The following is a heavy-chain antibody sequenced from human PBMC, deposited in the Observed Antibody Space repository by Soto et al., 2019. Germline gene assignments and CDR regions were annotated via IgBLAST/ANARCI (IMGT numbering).Heavy chain of an antibody. V-gene: IGHV3-49*04. CDR1: GFTFGDYA. D-gene: IGHD3-10*01. J-gene: IGHJ4*02. Sequence: GGSLRLSCTASGFTFGDYAMSWVRLAPGKGLEWVGFIRSKAYGGTTEYAASVKGRFTISRDDSKSIAYLQMNSLKTEDTAVYYCTRDRGDRPAEIDYWGQGTLVTVSS. CDR2: IRSKAYGGTT. CDR3: TRDRGDRPAEIDY.